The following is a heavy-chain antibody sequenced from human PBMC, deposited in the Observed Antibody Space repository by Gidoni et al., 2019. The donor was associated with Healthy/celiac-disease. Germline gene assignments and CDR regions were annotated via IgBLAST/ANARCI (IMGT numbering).Heavy chain of an antibody. CDR3: ARSSQRRTTVPPGN. J-gene: IGHJ4*02. D-gene: IGHD4-17*01. CDR2: ISYDGSNK. Sequence: QVQLVESGGGVVQPGRSMRLSCAASGFTFRSYAMHWVRRAPGKGLEWVAVISYDGSNKYYAYSVEGRFTISRDNSKNTLYLQMNSLRAEDTAVYYCARSSQRRTTVPPGNWGQGTLVTVSS. V-gene: IGHV3-30*01. CDR1: GFTFRSYA.